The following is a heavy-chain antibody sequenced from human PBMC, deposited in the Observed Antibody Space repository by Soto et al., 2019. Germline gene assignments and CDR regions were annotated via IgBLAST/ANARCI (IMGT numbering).Heavy chain of an antibody. CDR1: GGSISSSNW. D-gene: IGHD6-19*01. Sequence: SETLSLTCAVSGGSISSSNWWSWVLQPPGKGLEWIGEIYHSGSTNYNPSLKSRVTISVDKSKNQFSLKLSSVTAADTAVYYCARDRGGSGWYRRFDYWGQGTLVTVSS. CDR2: IYHSGST. V-gene: IGHV4-4*02. J-gene: IGHJ4*02. CDR3: ARDRGGSGWYRRFDY.